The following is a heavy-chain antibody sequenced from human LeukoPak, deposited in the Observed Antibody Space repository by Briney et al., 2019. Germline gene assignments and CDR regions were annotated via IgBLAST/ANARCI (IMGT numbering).Heavy chain of an antibody. CDR1: GGSINSDY. J-gene: IGHJ4*02. D-gene: IGHD3-3*01. V-gene: IGHV4-59*01. CDR2: VFHTGNT. Sequence: NPSATLSLTCIVSGGSINSDYWIWIRQPPGKGPEWIGNVFHTGNTNYSPSLRSRVTISLDTSKNQFSLSLRSVTAADTAVYYCARATVTYDFWSGYPSYFDSWGQGTLVTVSS. CDR3: ARATVTYDFWSGYPSYFDS.